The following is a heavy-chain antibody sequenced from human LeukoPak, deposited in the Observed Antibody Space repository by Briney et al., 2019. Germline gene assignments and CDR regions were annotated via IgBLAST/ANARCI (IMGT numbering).Heavy chain of an antibody. CDR3: ARVGSTVVVIDY. V-gene: IGHV4-39*01. J-gene: IGHJ4*02. Sequence: TSETLSLTCTVSGGSISSSYYWGWIRQPPGKGLEWIGSLYYTGTTYYNPSLKSRVTISVDTSRNQFSLKLSSVTAADTAVYYCARVGSTVVVIDYWGQGTLVTVSS. D-gene: IGHD3-22*01. CDR1: GGSISSSYY. CDR2: LYYTGTT.